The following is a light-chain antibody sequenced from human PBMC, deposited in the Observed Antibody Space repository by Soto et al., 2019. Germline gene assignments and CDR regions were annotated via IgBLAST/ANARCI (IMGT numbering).Light chain of an antibody. Sequence: ETVLTQSPGTLYLSPGERATLSCRASQSVSTNYLAWYQQKPGQAPWLLIYGAFNRAGGVPERFSGSVSGTDFTLTISRLEPEDFEVYYCQQYGSSPRTFGQGTKVDIK. CDR2: GAF. CDR1: QSVSTNY. CDR3: QQYGSSPRT. J-gene: IGKJ1*01. V-gene: IGKV3-20*01.